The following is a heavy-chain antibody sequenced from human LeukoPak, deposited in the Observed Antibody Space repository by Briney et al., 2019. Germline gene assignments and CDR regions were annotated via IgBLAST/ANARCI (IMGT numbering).Heavy chain of an antibody. D-gene: IGHD5-18*01. CDR1: GLIFSDLE. Sequence: PGGSLRLSCVASGLIFSDLETHWVRQAPGKGLEWISFISETGSTIYYADSVTGRFTISRDNAKNSLYLQMDSLRDEDTALYYCVRGYTPDYWGQGALVTVSS. CDR2: ISETGSTI. J-gene: IGHJ4*02. CDR3: VRGYTPDY. V-gene: IGHV3-48*03.